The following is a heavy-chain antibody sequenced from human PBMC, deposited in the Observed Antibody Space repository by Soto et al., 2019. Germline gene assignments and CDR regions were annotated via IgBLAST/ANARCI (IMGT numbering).Heavy chain of an antibody. J-gene: IGHJ4*02. V-gene: IGHV3-33*06. CDR3: AKMVGVSVAAAGFDL. D-gene: IGHD6-13*01. CDR1: GFIFSSYG. CDR2: VWFDGSNE. Sequence: QVQLVESGGGVVQPGRSLRLSCVASGFIFSSYGMHWVRQAPGKGLEWVAVVWFDGSNEFYADSVKGRFTVSRDNSKKTLFLQMNSLRAEETAVYYCAKMVGVSVAAAGFDLWGQGTLVTVSS.